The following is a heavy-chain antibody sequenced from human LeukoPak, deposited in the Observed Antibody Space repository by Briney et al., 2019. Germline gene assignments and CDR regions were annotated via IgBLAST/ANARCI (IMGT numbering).Heavy chain of an antibody. CDR3: ARGKERIAVAGSFDY. J-gene: IGHJ4*02. CDR1: GGTFISYA. V-gene: IGHV1-69*13. CDR2: IIPIFGTA. D-gene: IGHD6-19*01. Sequence: SVKVSCKASGGTFISYAISWVRQAPGQGLEWMGGIIPIFGTANYAQKFQGRVTITADESTSTAYMELSSLRSEDTAVYYCARGKERIAVAGSFDYWGQGTLVTVSS.